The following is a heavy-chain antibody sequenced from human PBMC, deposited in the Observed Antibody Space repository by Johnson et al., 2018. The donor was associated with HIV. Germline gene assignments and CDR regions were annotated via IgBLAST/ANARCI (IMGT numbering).Heavy chain of an antibody. CDR1: GFAFSGYA. D-gene: IGHD4-11*01. V-gene: IGHV3-30*04. CDR3: ARSVHDYSDYLWGRDACDI. CDR2: ISYDGTKK. J-gene: IGHJ3*02. Sequence: VQVVESGGGVVQPGRSLRLSCAASGFAFSGYALHWVRQAPGKGLEWVAVISYDGTKKYYAGSVKGRFTISRDNSKNTLYLQMNKLRAEDTAVYYCARSVHDYSDYLWGRDACDIWGQGTMVIVSS.